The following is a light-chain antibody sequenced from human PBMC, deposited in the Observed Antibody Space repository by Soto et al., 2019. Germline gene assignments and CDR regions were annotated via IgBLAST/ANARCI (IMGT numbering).Light chain of an antibody. J-gene: IGKJ3*01. V-gene: IGKV1-13*02. Sequence: AIQLTQSPSSLSASGGDRVTITCRVSQGISIALAWYQQKPGTAPKLLIYDASSLESEVPSRFSGSGSGTDFALTISSLHPEDFETYYCQHVTSYRGNTFGPGTNVYIK. CDR2: DAS. CDR1: QGISIA. CDR3: QHVTSYRGNT.